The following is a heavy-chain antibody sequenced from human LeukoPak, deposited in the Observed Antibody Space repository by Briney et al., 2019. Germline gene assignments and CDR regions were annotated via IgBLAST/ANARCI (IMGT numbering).Heavy chain of an antibody. CDR3: AKDLSTMIVGGALDY. V-gene: IGHV3-9*01. J-gene: IGHJ4*02. D-gene: IGHD3-22*01. CDR1: GFTFDDYA. CDR2: ISWNSGSI. Sequence: PGRSLRLSCAASGFTFDDYAMHWVRQAPGKGLEWVSGISWNSGSIGYADSVKGRFTISRDNAKNSLYLQMNSLRAEDTAVYYCAKDLSTMIVGGALDYWGQGTLVTVSS.